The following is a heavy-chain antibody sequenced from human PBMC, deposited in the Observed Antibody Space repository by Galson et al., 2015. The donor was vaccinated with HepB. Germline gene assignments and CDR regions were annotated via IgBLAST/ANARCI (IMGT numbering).Heavy chain of an antibody. CDR1: GLTFIKHA. D-gene: IGHD6-25*01. CDR2: ISHDGSNT. Sequence: SLRLSCAASGLTFIKHAIHWVRHAPGKGLEWVTVISHDGSNTYYAESVKGRFTISRDDSKNTVYLQMDSLRADDTAVYYCARGTVNFASAAENWGQGTLVTVSS. V-gene: IGHV3-30-3*01. CDR3: ARGTVNFASAAEN. J-gene: IGHJ4*02.